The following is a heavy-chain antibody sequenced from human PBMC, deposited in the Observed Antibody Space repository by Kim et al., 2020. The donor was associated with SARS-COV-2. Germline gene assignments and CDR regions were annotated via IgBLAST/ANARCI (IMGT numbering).Heavy chain of an antibody. CDR3: AKGRVMLGNFGP. V-gene: IGHV3-30*02. Sequence: ADSVKGRITMSRDKSKKAIYLQMNSLRAEDTGIYCCAKGRVMLGNFGPWGQGTLVTVSS. J-gene: IGHJ1*01. D-gene: IGHD3-10*02.